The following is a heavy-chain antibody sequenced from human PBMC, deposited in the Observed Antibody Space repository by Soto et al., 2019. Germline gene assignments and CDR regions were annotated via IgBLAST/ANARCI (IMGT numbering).Heavy chain of an antibody. V-gene: IGHV4-59*01. Sequence: SETLSLTCTVSGDSISSYYWSWIRQPPGKGLEWVGYVYNSGRTNYNPSLKSRVTISIDTSKNHFSLKLSSVTAADTAIYYCARGPRRDGYDFWWFDPWGQGTLVTVSS. CDR1: GDSISSYY. CDR2: VYNSGRT. J-gene: IGHJ5*02. D-gene: IGHD3-3*01. CDR3: ARGPRRDGYDFWWFDP.